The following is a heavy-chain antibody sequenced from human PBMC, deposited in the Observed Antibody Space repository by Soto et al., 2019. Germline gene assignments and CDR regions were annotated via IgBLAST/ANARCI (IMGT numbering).Heavy chain of an antibody. CDR3: ARDQDGSGSYYFNWFDP. CDR1: GYTFSRYY. Sequence: ASVKDSCKASGYTFSRYYLHWVRQAPGQGLEWMGIINPSGGSTSYAQKFQGRVTLTRDTSTSTAYMELSSLKSEDTAVYYCARDQDGSGSYYFNWFDPWGQGTLVTVSS. J-gene: IGHJ5*02. CDR2: INPSGGST. D-gene: IGHD3-10*01. V-gene: IGHV1-46*01.